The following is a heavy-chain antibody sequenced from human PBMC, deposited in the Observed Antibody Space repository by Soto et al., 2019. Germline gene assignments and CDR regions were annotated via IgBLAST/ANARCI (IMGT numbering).Heavy chain of an antibody. V-gene: IGHV1-18*01. J-gene: IGHJ6*02. D-gene: IGHD2-15*01. CDR1: GYTFINFG. CDR3: ARLLRRMRCASDYFDGMDV. Sequence: QVQVVQSGAEVKKPEASVRVSCKASGYTFINFGITWVRQAPGQGLEWVGWFNSYSGDTSYSLSLQRRVTMTRDTSTTMTSMEVRSLTSDDTAVYYCARLLRRMRCASDYFDGMDVWGQGTTVTVSS. CDR2: FNSYSGDT.